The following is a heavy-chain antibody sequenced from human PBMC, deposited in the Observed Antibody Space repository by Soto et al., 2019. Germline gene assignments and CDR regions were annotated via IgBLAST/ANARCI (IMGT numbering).Heavy chain of an antibody. J-gene: IGHJ4*02. D-gene: IGHD4-4*01. CDR3: ARDNSHLLMYYFDY. V-gene: IGHV3-48*01. CDR2: ISSSSSTI. CDR1: GFTFSSYS. Sequence: PGGSLRLSCAASGFTFSSYSMNWVRQAPGKGLEWVSYISSSSSTIYYADSVKGRFTISRDNAKNSLYLQMNSLRAEDTAVYYCARDNSHLLMYYFDYWGKGTLVTVS.